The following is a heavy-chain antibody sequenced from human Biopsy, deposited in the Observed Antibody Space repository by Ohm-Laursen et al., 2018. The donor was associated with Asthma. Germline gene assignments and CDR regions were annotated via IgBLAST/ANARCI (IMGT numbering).Heavy chain of an antibody. D-gene: IGHD3-10*01. J-gene: IGHJ4*02. V-gene: IGHV5-51*01. CDR3: ARLPYGSGSFFDF. CDR1: GYIFTSYW. Sequence: ESLKISCKPSGYIFTSYWIGWVRQMPGKGLEWMAIIFPDDSDTIYSPSFQGRVTISADKSISTVYLQWSSLKASDTAKYYCARLPYGSGSFFDFWGQGTQVTVAS. CDR2: IFPDDSDT.